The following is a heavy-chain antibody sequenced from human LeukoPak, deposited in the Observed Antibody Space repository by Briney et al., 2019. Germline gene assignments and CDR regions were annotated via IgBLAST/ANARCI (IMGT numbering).Heavy chain of an antibody. CDR2: ISYDGSNK. V-gene: IGHV3-30*03. J-gene: IGHJ4*02. CDR1: GFTFSSYG. D-gene: IGHD6-19*01. Sequence: GRSLRLSCAASGFTFSSYGMHWVRQAPGKGLEWVVVISYDGSNKYYADSVKGRFTISRDNSKNTLYLQMNSLRAEDTAVYYCARDPVSSGPLFDYWGQGTLVTVSS. CDR3: ARDPVSSGPLFDY.